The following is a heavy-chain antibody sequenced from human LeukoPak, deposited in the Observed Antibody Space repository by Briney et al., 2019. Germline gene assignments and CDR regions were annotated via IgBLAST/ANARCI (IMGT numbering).Heavy chain of an antibody. V-gene: IGHV3-30*02. J-gene: IGHJ4*02. CDR1: GFTFSSCG. D-gene: IGHD6-13*01. CDR2: IRYDGSNK. Sequence: PGGSLRLSCAASGFTFSSCGMHWVRQAPGKGLEWVAFIRYDGSNKYYADSVKGRFTISRDNSKNTLYLQMNSLRAEDTAVYYCAKDSSWYDGPVHFDYWGQGTLVTVSS. CDR3: AKDSSWYDGPVHFDY.